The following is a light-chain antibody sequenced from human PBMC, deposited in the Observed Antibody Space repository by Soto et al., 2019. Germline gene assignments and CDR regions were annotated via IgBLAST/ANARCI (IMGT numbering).Light chain of an antibody. CDR3: QQRSNWPVT. CDR1: QSVSSY. CDR2: DAS. J-gene: IGKJ1*01. Sequence: EIVLTQSPATLSLSPGERATLSCRASQSVSSYLAWYQQKPGQAPRLLIYDASNWATGIPARFSGRGSGTDFTLTISSLETEDFAVYYCQQRSNWPVTFGQGTKVEIK. V-gene: IGKV3-11*01.